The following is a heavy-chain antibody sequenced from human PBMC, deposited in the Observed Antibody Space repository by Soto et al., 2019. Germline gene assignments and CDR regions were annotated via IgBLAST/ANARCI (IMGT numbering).Heavy chain of an antibody. V-gene: IGHV4-59*01. D-gene: IGHD3-9*01. Sequence: SETLSLTCTVSGGSISSYYWSWIRQPPGKGLEWIGYIYYSGSTNYNPSLKSRVTISVDTSKNQFSLKLSSVTAADTAVYYCASVLTTRNWFDPWGQGTLVTVSS. J-gene: IGHJ5*02. CDR3: ASVLTTRNWFDP. CDR1: GGSISSYY. CDR2: IYYSGST.